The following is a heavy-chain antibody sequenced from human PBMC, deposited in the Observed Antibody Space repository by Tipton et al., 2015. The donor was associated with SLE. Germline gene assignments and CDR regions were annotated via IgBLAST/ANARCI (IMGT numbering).Heavy chain of an antibody. CDR2: IYYSGST. CDR3: AGHPDFWSGQRWFDP. V-gene: IGHV4-59*08. D-gene: IGHD3-3*01. CDR1: GDSISGHC. Sequence: TLSLTCTVSGDSISGHCRSWIRQPPGKGLEWIGYIYYSGSTNYNPSLKSRVTISVDTSKNRFSLKLSSVTAADTAVYYCAGHPDFWSGQRWFDPWGQGTLVTVSS. J-gene: IGHJ5*02.